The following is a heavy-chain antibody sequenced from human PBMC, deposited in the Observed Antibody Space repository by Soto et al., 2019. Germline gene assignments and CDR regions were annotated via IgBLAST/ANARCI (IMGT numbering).Heavy chain of an antibody. CDR2: IYYSGST. Sequence: SETLSLTCTVSGGSISSSSYYWSWIRQPPGKGLGCIGYIYYSGSTNYNPSLKSRVTISVDTSKNQFSLKLSSVTAADTAVYYCARSDGRYWGQGTLVTVSS. J-gene: IGHJ4*02. V-gene: IGHV4-61*01. CDR3: ARSDGRY. CDR1: GGSISSSSYY.